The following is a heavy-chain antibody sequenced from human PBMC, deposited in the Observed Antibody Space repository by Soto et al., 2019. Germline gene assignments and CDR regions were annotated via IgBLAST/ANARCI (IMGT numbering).Heavy chain of an antibody. V-gene: IGHV4-34*01. CDR3: ARSLRATVTLNWFDP. D-gene: IGHD4-17*01. CDR1: GGSFSGYY. J-gene: IGHJ5*02. Sequence: QVQLQQWGAGLLKPSETLSLTCAVYGGSFSGYYWSWIRQPPGKGLEWIGEINHSGRTNYNPSLKSPVTISVDTSKNQFSLKLSSVTAADTAVYYCARSLRATVTLNWFDPWGQGTLVTVSS. CDR2: INHSGRT.